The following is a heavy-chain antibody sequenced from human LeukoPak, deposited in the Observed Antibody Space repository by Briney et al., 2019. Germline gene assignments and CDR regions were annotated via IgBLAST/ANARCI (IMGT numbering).Heavy chain of an antibody. Sequence: GGSLRLSCAASGFTVSSNYMSWVRQAPGMGLEWVSVIYSGGSTYYADSVKGRFTISRDNSKNTLYLQMNSLRAEDTAVYYCAREASGGTFDYWGQGTLVTVSS. CDR3: AREASGGTFDY. V-gene: IGHV3-53*01. CDR1: GFTVSSNY. D-gene: IGHD2-15*01. J-gene: IGHJ4*02. CDR2: IYSGGST.